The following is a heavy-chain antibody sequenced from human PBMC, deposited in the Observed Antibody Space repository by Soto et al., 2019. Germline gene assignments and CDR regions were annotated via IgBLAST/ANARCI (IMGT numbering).Heavy chain of an antibody. Sequence: PGGSLRLSCAASGFTFGDYWMHWVRQPPGKGPEWVSRMTGDGRTTQYADSVKGRFTASRDNAKSTLYLQMNSLRAEDTAVYYCATAEVDYWGQGTMVTV. J-gene: IGHJ4*02. CDR3: ATAEVDY. CDR1: GFTFGDYW. V-gene: IGHV3-74*03. CDR2: MTGDGRTT.